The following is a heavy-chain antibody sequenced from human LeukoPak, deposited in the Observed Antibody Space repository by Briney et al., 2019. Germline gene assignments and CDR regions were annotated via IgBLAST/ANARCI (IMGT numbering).Heavy chain of an antibody. D-gene: IGHD1-14*01. J-gene: IGHJ3*02. CDR2: IYPGDSDT. Sequence: GESLKISCKGSGYSFTSYWVGWVRQMPGKGLEWMGIIYPGDSDTRYSPSFQGQVTISADKSISTAYLQWSSLKASDTAMYYCATLPRIEKGGFDIWGQGTMVTVSS. V-gene: IGHV5-51*01. CDR1: GYSFTSYW. CDR3: ATLPRIEKGGFDI.